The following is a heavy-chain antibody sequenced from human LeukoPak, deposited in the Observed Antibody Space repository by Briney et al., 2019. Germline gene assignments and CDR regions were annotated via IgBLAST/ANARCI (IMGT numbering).Heavy chain of an antibody. J-gene: IGHJ4*02. CDR3: ARYRQGLFDY. Sequence: SETLSLTCTVSDGSISSHYWSWIRQPPGKGLEWIGYIYYSGSTNYNPSLKSRVTISVDTSKNQFSLKLSSVTAADTAVYYCARYRQGLFDYWGQGTLVTVSS. CDR2: IYYSGST. CDR1: DGSISSHY. V-gene: IGHV4-59*11.